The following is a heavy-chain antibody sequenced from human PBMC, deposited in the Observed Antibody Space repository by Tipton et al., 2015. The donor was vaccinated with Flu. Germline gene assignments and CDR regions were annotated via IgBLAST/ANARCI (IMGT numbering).Heavy chain of an antibody. V-gene: IGHV3-7*03. CDR2: IKDDGSEK. CDR1: GITSNSYW. J-gene: IGHJ4*02. Sequence: SLRLSCAASGITSNSYWMSWVRQAPGKGLEWVASIKDDGSEKYYVDSLKGRFTISRDNAKNSLYLQLNSLRPEDTAIYYCARGGWASDTNNLLDYWGQGTLVTVSS. D-gene: IGHD1/OR15-1a*01. CDR3: ARGGWASDTNNLLDY.